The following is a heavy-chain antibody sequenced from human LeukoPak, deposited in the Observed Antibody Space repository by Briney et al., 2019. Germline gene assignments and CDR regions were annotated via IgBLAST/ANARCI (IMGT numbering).Heavy chain of an antibody. CDR1: GFTFSTYY. CDR2: IWYDGSNK. J-gene: IGHJ4*02. V-gene: IGHV3-33*06. CDR3: AKGVGATSN. Sequence: GGSLRLSCAASGFTFSTYYMNWARQAPGKGLEWVAVIWYDGSNKYYADSVKGRFTISRDNSKNTLYLQMNSLRAEDTAVYYCAKGVGATSNWGQGTLVTVSS. D-gene: IGHD1-26*01.